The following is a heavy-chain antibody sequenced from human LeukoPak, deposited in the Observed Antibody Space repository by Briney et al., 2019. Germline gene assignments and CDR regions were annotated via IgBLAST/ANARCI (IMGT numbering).Heavy chain of an antibody. Sequence: SETLSLTCTVSGGSISSSSYYWGWIRQPPGKGVEWIGNIYYSGSTYYNPSFKSRLTISVDTSKNQFSLKLSSVTAADTAVYYCASLRTGDFDYWGQGALVTVSS. V-gene: IGHV4-39*01. D-gene: IGHD3-10*01. J-gene: IGHJ4*02. CDR2: IYYSGST. CDR1: GGSISSSSYY. CDR3: ASLRTGDFDY.